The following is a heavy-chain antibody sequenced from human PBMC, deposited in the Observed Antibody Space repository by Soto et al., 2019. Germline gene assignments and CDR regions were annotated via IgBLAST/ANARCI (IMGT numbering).Heavy chain of an antibody. Sequence: GESLKISCKASGYIFSTNWIAWFRHVPGTGLEWMGSIFSDIRYNPSFQGQVTISVDKSIDTAYLQWSILKASGTAMYYCARRYVWGGYRSAPWGEGPPVT. CDR2: IFSDI. CDR1: GYIFSTNW. V-gene: IGHV5-51*01. CDR3: ARRYVWGGYRSAP. D-gene: IGHD3-16*02. J-gene: IGHJ5*02.